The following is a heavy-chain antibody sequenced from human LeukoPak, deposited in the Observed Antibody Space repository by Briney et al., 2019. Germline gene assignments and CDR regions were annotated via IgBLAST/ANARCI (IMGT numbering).Heavy chain of an antibody. CDR3: ARGKYGYSYDY. CDR2: IHPGDSDT. CDR1: GYSFTTYW. J-gene: IGHJ4*02. V-gene: IGHV5-51*01. D-gene: IGHD5-24*01. Sequence: GESLKISCKTSGYSFTTYWIGWMRQMPGKGLEWMGVIHPGDSDTRYSPSFQGQVTISADKSISTAYLQWSGLKASDTAMYYCARGKYGYSYDYWGQGTLVTVSS.